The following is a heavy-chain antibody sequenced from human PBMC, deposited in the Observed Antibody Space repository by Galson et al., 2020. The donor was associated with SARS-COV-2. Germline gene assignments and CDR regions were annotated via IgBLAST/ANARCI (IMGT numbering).Heavy chain of an antibody. CDR1: GFTFSSYA. J-gene: IGHJ5*02. Sequence: GGSLRLSCAASGFTFSSYAMHWVRQAPGKGLEWVAVISYDGSNKYYADSVKGRFTISRDNSKNTLYLQMNSLRAEDTAVYYCARAGSGSYSNGWFDPWGQGTLVTVSS. CDR2: ISYDGSNK. CDR3: ARAGSGSYSNGWFDP. D-gene: IGHD3-10*01. V-gene: IGHV3-30*04.